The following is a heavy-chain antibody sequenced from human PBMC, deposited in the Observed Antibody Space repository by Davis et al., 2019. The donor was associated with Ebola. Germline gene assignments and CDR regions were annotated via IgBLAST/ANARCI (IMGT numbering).Heavy chain of an antibody. V-gene: IGHV4-4*02. CDR1: GGSIRTNW. CDR2: IDHSGTT. D-gene: IGHD2-21*02. J-gene: IGHJ4*02. CDR3: GRVCGNGCSGIDY. Sequence: SETLSLTCAVSGGSIRTNWWSWVRQSPGKGLEWIGEIDHSGTTNYNPSLKSRVTISVDKSKNQFSLNLNSVTAADTAVYYCGRVCGNGCSGIDYWGQGTLVTVSS.